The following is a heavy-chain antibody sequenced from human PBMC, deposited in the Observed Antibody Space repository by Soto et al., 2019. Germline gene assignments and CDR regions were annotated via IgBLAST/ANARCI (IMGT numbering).Heavy chain of an antibody. CDR3: VKNYRSDGPGWFDP. Sequence: QVQLQESGPGLVKPSETLSLTCIVSGGSIRGSHWSWIRQSAAKGLEWIGRIYASGTTNYNPSLKTRVTMSVDASKIQFSLDMKSVTAADSDVYYCVKNYRSDGPGWFDPWGQGILVTVSS. D-gene: IGHD3-16*02. CDR1: GGSIRGSH. CDR2: IYASGTT. J-gene: IGHJ5*02. V-gene: IGHV4-4*07.